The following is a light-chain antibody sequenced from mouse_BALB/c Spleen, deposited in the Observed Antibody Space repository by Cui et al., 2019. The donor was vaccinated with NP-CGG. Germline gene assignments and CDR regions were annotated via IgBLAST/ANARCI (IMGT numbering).Light chain of an antibody. CDR2: GTN. CDR3: ALWYSNHWV. V-gene: IGLV1*01. Sequence: QVVVPKESSLPTTPGETVTLTCRSSTGTVTTSNYANWVQEKPDHLFTGLIGGTNNRAPGVPARFSGSLIGDKAALTITGAQTEDEAIYFCALWYSNHWVFGGGTKLTVL. CDR1: TGTVTTSNY. J-gene: IGLJ1*01.